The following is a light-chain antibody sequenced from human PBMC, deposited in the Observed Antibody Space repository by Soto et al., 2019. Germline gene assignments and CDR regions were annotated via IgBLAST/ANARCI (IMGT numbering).Light chain of an antibody. J-gene: IGKJ1*01. CDR2: GAS. Sequence: VLTQSPGTLSLSPREIAILSCRASQSVSTTYLAWYQQKPGQAPRLLIYGASSRATGIPDRFSGSGSGTDFTLTISRLEPEDFAVYYCQQYGSSPGTFGQGTKVDIK. CDR3: QQYGSSPGT. V-gene: IGKV3-20*01. CDR1: QSVSTTY.